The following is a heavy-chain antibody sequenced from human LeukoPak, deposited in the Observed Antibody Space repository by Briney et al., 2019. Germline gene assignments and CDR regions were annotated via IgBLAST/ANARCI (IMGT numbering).Heavy chain of an antibody. CDR1: GYSFTSYW. CDR2: IYPGDSDT. CDR3: ARLPCEQQLVRGDCSDYYGMDV. V-gene: IGHV5-51*01. J-gene: IGHJ6*02. D-gene: IGHD6-13*01. Sequence: GESLKISCKGSGYSFTSYWIGWVRQMPGKGLEWMGIIYPGDSDTRYSPSFQGQVTISADKSISTAYLQWSSLKPSDTAMYYCARLPCEQQLVRGDCSDYYGMDVWGQGTTVTVSS.